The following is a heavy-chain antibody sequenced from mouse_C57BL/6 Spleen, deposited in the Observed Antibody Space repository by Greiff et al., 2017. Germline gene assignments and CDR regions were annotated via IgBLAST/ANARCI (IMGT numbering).Heavy chain of an antibody. D-gene: IGHD2-1*01. J-gene: IGHJ4*01. Sequence: EVKLMESGPELVKPGASVKIPCKASGYTFTDYYMDWVKQSHGKSLEWIGDINPNNGGTIYNQKFKGKATLTVDKSSSTAYMELRSLTSEDTAVYYCARGVYGNYGVGCWGQGTSVTVA. V-gene: IGHV1-18*01. CDR2: INPNNGGT. CDR3: ARGVYGNYGVGC. CDR1: GYTFTDYY.